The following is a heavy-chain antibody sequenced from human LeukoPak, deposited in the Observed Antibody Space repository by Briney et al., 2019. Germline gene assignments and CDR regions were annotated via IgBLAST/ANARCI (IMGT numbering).Heavy chain of an antibody. CDR2: ISAYNGNT. CDR3: ARHHSTMVRGVNWFDP. J-gene: IGHJ5*02. V-gene: IGHV1-18*01. Sequence: ASVKVSCKASGYTFTSYGISWVRQAPGQGLEWMGWISAYNGNTNYAQKLQGRVTMTTDTSTSTAYMELRSLRSDDTAVYYCARHHSTMVRGVNWFDPWGQGTLVTVSS. D-gene: IGHD3-10*01. CDR1: GYTFTSYG.